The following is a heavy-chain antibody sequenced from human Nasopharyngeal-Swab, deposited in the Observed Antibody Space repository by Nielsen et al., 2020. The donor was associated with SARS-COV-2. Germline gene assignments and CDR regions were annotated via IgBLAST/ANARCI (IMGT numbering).Heavy chain of an antibody. CDR1: GHTITTNY. CDR3: ATAPGYYDSSGASKKLGFGWFDP. J-gene: IGHJ5*02. CDR2: ISPSGGTT. D-gene: IGHD3-22*01. V-gene: IGHV1-46*01. Sequence: ASVKVSCKASGHTITTNYMHWVRQAPGQGLEWMGIISPSGGTTNYARKFQGRVTMTEDTSTDTAYMELSSLRSEDTAVYYCATAPGYYDSSGASKKLGFGWFDPWGQGTLVTVSS.